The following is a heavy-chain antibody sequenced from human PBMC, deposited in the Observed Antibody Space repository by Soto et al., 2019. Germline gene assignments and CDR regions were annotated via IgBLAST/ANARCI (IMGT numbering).Heavy chain of an antibody. CDR2: ISYDGSNK. CDR1: GFTFSSYA. D-gene: IGHD3-22*01. J-gene: IGHJ3*02. Sequence: GGSLRLSCAASGFTFSSYAMHWVRQAPGKGLEWVAVISYDGSNKYYADSVKGRFTISRDNSKNTLYLQMNSLRAEDTAVYYCARARPTPTYYYDSRNDAFDIWGQGTMGT. V-gene: IGHV3-30-3*01. CDR3: ARARPTPTYYYDSRNDAFDI.